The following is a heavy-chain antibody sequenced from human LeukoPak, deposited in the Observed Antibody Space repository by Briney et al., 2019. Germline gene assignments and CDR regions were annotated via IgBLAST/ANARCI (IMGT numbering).Heavy chain of an antibody. D-gene: IGHD2-2*01. CDR2: IYYSGST. CDR3: ARGHGYCSSTSCYASATFDP. J-gene: IGHJ5*02. V-gene: IGHV4-31*03. CDR1: GGSISSGGYY. Sequence: PSQSLSLTCTVSGGSISSGGYYWSWIRQHPGNGLEWIGYIYYSGSTYYNPSLKSRVTISVDTSKNQFSLKLSSVTAADTAVYYCARGHGYCSSTSCYASATFDPWGQGTLVTVSS.